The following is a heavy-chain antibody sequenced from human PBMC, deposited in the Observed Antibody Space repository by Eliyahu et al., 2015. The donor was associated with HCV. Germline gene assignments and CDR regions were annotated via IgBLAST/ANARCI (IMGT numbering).Heavy chain of an antibody. CDR2: ILYDGDIK. Sequence: QVQLVESGGGVVQPGRSLRLSCAASELNFKNYGIHWVRQAPGKGLEWVAVILYDGDIKYYADSVRGRFTVSRDNSDNTVSLQMNSLRGEDTAMYFCATGRRRRVLRPQLFYYYYMDVWGRGTTVTVS. CDR3: ATGRRRRVLRPQLFYYYYMDV. V-gene: IGHV3-30*03. CDR1: ELNFKNYG. J-gene: IGHJ6*03. D-gene: IGHD1-1*01.